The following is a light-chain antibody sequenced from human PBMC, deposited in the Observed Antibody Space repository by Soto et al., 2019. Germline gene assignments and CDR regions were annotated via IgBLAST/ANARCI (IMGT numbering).Light chain of an antibody. CDR1: SSNIGAGYD. J-gene: IGLJ1*01. CDR2: GNS. V-gene: IGLV1-40*01. CDR3: QSYDSSLRGYV. Sequence: QSVLTPPPSVSGAPGQRVTISCTGSSSNIGAGYDVHWYQQLPGTAPKLLIYGNSNRPSGGPDRFSGSKSGTSASLAITGLQAEYEADSYCQSYDSSLRGYVFGTGNKVTVL.